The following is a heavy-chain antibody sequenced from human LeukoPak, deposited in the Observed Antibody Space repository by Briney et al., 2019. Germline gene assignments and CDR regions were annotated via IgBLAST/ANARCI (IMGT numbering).Heavy chain of an antibody. D-gene: IGHD6-19*01. J-gene: IGHJ4*02. CDR1: GGSISSYY. V-gene: IGHV4-59*12. Sequence: SETLSLTCTVSGGSISSYYWSWIRQPPGKGLEWIGYIYYSGSTNYNPSLKSRVTISVDRSKNQFSLKLSSVTAADTAVYYCARGQWLAYFDYWGQGTLVTVSS. CDR2: IYYSGST. CDR3: ARGQWLAYFDY.